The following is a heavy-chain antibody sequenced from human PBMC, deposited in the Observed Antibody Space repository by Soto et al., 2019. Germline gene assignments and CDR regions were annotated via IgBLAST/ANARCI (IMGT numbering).Heavy chain of an antibody. CDR1: GGSVSSGSYY. D-gene: IGHD1-26*01. V-gene: IGHV4-61*01. CDR2: IYYSRST. J-gene: IGHJ4*02. Sequence: PSETLSLTCTVSGGSVSSGSYYWSWIRQPPGKGLEWIGYIYYSRSTNYNPSLKSRVTISVDTSKNQFSLKLSSVTAADTAVYYCARDGDSGSYDYFDYWGQGTLVTVSS. CDR3: ARDGDSGSYDYFDY.